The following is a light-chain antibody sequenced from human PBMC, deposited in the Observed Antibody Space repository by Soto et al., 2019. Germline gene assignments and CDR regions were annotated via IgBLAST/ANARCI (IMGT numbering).Light chain of an antibody. Sequence: QSVLTQPPSASGTPGQRVTISCSGSSSNIRSNTVNWYLQLPGTAPKLLIYSNNQRPSGVPDRFSGSKSGTSASLAISGLQSEDEADYYCAAWDDSLNGVVFGGGTKVTVL. CDR2: SNN. J-gene: IGLJ2*01. CDR1: SSNIRSNT. V-gene: IGLV1-44*01. CDR3: AAWDDSLNGVV.